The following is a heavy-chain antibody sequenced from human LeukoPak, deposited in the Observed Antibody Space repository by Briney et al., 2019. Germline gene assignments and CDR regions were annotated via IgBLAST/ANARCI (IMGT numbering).Heavy chain of an antibody. D-gene: IGHD5-18*01. CDR1: GGSFSGYY. CDR2: INHSGST. CDR3: ARTRGYSYGYGWFDP. J-gene: IGHJ5*02. V-gene: IGHV4-34*01. Sequence: SETLSLTCAVYGGSFSGYYWSWIRQPPGKGLEWIGEINHSGSTNYNPSLKSRVTISVDTSKNQFSLKLSSVTAADTAVYYCARTRGYSYGYGWFDPWGQGTLVTVSS.